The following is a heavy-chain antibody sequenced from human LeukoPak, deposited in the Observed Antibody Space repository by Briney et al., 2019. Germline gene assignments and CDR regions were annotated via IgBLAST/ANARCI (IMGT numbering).Heavy chain of an antibody. D-gene: IGHD6-13*01. CDR3: ARVVAAAGRNDYYYYMDV. CDR2: ISAYNGNT. Sequence: ASVKVSCKASGYTFTSYGISWVRQAPGQGLEWMGWISAYNGNTNYAQKLQGRVTMTTDTSTSTAYMELRSLRSDDTAVYYCARVVAAAGRNDYYYYMDVWGKGTTVTVSS. J-gene: IGHJ6*03. V-gene: IGHV1-18*01. CDR1: GYTFTSYG.